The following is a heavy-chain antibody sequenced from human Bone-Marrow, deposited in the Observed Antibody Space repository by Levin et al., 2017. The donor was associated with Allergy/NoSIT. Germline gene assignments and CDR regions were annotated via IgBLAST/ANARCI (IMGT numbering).Heavy chain of an antibody. J-gene: IGHJ6*03. CDR2: IYTSGST. CDR3: ERVGHVRESSGTSWYSFAYYYMDV. V-gene: IGHV4-61*02. Sequence: SETLSLTCTVSGGSISSGNYYWSWIRQPAGERLEWIGRIYTSGSTNYNPSLKSRVTISLDTSKNQFSLKLTSVTAADTAGYYCERVGHVRESSGTSWYSFAYYYMDVWGKGTTVTVSS. CDR1: GGSISSGNYY. D-gene: IGHD2-2*02.